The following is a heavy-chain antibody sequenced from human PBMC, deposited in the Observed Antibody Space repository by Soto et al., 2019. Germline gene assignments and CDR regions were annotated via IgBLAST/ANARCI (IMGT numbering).Heavy chain of an antibody. Sequence: EVQLVESGGGLVQPGGSLRRSCAASGFTFSNYDMHWVRQAIGKGLEWVSGIGTAGDTYSPDSVQGRFTISRENVDNSVHLQMHGLRAGDSAVYYCARGILGPGDYYYGMDVWGQGITVTASS. J-gene: IGHJ6*02. CDR1: GFTFSNYD. CDR3: ARGILGPGDYYYGMDV. V-gene: IGHV3-13*01. D-gene: IGHD7-27*01. CDR2: IGTAGDT.